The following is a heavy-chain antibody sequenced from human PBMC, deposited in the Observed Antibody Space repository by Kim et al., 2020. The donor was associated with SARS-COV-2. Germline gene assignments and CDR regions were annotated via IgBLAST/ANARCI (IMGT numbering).Heavy chain of an antibody. V-gene: IGHV3-7*01. CDR2: INQDGSVK. CDR1: GFTFSNYW. CDR3: ARIGYSSSSFDY. D-gene: IGHD6-6*01. Sequence: GSLRLSCVASGFTFSNYWMSWVRQAPGKGLEWVANINQDGSVKYYVDSVKCRFTFSRDNAKNSLSLQMNSLRDDDTAVYHCARIGYSSSSFDYWGHGTL. J-gene: IGHJ4*01.